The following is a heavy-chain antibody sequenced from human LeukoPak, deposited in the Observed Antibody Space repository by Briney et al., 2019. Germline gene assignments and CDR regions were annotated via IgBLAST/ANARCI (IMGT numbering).Heavy chain of an antibody. D-gene: IGHD5-12*01. CDR3: ARGFTYDLDY. CDR1: GFTFSSYA. J-gene: IGHJ4*02. CDR2: IWYDGSNK. V-gene: IGHV3-33*08. Sequence: PGGSLRLSCTASGFTFSSYAMSWVRQAPGKGLEWVAVIWYDGSNKYYADSVKGRFTISRDNSKNTLYLQMNSLRAEDTAVYYCARGFTYDLDYWGQGTLVTVSS.